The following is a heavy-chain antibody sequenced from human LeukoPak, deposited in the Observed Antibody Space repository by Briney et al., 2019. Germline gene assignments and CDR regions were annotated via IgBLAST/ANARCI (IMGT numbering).Heavy chain of an antibody. CDR1: GYTFTSYD. CDR3: ARGQWELPYYFDY. D-gene: IGHD1-26*01. CDR2: MNPNSGNT. V-gene: IGHV1-8*01. J-gene: IGHJ4*02. Sequence: ASVKVSCKASGYTFTSYDINWVRQATGQGLEWMGWMNPNSGNTGYAQKFQGKVTMTRNTSISTAYMELSSLRSEDTAVYYCARGQWELPYYFDYWGQGTLVTVS.